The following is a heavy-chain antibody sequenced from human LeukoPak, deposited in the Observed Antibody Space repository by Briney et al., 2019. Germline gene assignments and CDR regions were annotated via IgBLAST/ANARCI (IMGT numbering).Heavy chain of an antibody. CDR1: GGSISSYY. CDR3: ARLKYGYYIDY. Sequence: SETLSLTCTVSGGSISSYYWSWIRQPPGKGLEWVGYIYYSGSTNYNPSLKSRVTISVDTSKNQFSLKLSSVTAADTAVYYCARLKYGYYIDYWGRGTLVTVSS. CDR2: IYYSGST. J-gene: IGHJ4*02. V-gene: IGHV4-59*08. D-gene: IGHD3-22*01.